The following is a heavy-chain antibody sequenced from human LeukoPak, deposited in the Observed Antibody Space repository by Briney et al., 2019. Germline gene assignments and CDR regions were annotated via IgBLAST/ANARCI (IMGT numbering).Heavy chain of an antibody. Sequence: GESLRLSCTASGFTFSSYWMSWVRQAPGKGLEWVANIRQDGINKYYVGSVKGRFTISRDNAKNSLYLQMNSLRAEDTAVYYCASGGMVAAFLFDYWGQGTLVTVSS. CDR1: GFTFSSYW. J-gene: IGHJ4*02. V-gene: IGHV3-7*03. CDR3: ASGGMVAAFLFDY. CDR2: IRQDGINK. D-gene: IGHD2-15*01.